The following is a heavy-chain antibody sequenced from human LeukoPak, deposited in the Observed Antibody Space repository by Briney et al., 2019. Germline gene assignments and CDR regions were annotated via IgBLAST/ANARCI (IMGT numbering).Heavy chain of an antibody. CDR1: GFTFSSYD. V-gene: IGHV3-30*18. CDR3: AKTRYYDILTGYYATEDWFDP. J-gene: IGHJ5*02. D-gene: IGHD3-9*01. CDR2: ISYDGSNK. Sequence: PGGSLRLSCAASGFTFSSYDMHWVRQAPGKGLEWVTVISYDGSNKYYGDSVKGRFTISRDNSKNTLYLKMNSLRAEDTAVYYCAKTRYYDILTGYYATEDWFDPWGQGTLVTVSS.